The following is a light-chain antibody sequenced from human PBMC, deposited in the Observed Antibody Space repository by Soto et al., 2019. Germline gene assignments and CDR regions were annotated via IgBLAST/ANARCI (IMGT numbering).Light chain of an antibody. Sequence: EILLTQSPGSLSVFPGERASLSCRASQSVSSKLAWYQQKPGQAPRLLIYGASTRATGIPARFSGSGSGTEFTLIISSLQSEDSAVYYCQQYNSWLWTFGQGTKVDIK. CDR1: QSVSSK. V-gene: IGKV3-15*01. CDR2: GAS. CDR3: QQYNSWLWT. J-gene: IGKJ1*01.